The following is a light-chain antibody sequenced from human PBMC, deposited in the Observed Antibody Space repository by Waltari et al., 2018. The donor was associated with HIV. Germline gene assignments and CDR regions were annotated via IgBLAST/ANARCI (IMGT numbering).Light chain of an antibody. J-gene: IGLJ2*01. CDR2: NVS. Sequence: QSALTQPRSVSESPGQSVTISCTGPSRDVGTYNYVSWYQQHPGRAPKFIIYNVSERPSGVPDRFSGSKSGNTASLTISGLQAEDEADYYCSSYAGTSNFVLFGGGTKLTVL. CDR1: SRDVGTYNY. CDR3: SSYAGTSNFVL. V-gene: IGLV2-11*01.